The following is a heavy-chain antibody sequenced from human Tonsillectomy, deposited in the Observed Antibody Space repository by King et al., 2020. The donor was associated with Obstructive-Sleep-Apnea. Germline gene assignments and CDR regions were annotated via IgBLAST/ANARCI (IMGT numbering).Heavy chain of an antibody. J-gene: IGHJ4*02. CDR2: IRSKADSYAT. D-gene: IGHD2-21*02. V-gene: IGHV3-73*02. CDR3: TRRGVVTASFDY. CDR1: GFTFSGSA. Sequence: VQLVESGGGLVQPGGSLKLSCAASGFTFSGSAMHWVRQASGKGLEWVGRIRSKADSYATAYAASVKGRFTISRDDSKNTAYLQMNSLKTEDTAVYYCTRRGVVTASFDYRGQGTLVTVSS.